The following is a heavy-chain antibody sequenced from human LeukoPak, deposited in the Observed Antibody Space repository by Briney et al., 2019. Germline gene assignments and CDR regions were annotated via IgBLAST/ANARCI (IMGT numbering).Heavy chain of an antibody. CDR3: ARSSWYTGGYYFDY. D-gene: IGHD2-2*02. Sequence: PSETLSLTCTVSGGSISSYYRSWIRQPPGKGLEWIGYIYYSGSTNYNPSLKSRVTISVDTSKNQFSLKLSSVTAADTAVYYCARSSWYTGGYYFDYWGQGTLVTVSS. V-gene: IGHV4-59*01. CDR1: GGSISSYY. CDR2: IYYSGST. J-gene: IGHJ4*02.